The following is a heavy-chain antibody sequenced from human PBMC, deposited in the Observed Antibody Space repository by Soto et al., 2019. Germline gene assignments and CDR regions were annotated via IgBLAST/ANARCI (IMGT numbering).Heavy chain of an antibody. V-gene: IGHV1-18*01. J-gene: IGHJ4*02. Sequence: ASVKVSCKASGYTFTCYGISWVRQAPGQGLEWMGWISTYNGSTNYAQKLQGRVTMTTDTSTSTAYMELRSLRSDDTAVYYSGSTNYNPSLKSRVTISVDTSKNQFSLKLSSVTAADTAVYYCASTLYYYDSSGYYGGTSEGPNYFDYWGQGTLVTVSS. CDR1: GYTFTCYG. CDR3: GSTNYNPSLKSRVTISVDTSKNQFSLKLSSVTAADTAVYYCASTLYYYDSSGYYGGTSEGPNYFDY. CDR2: ISTYNGST. D-gene: IGHD3-10*01.